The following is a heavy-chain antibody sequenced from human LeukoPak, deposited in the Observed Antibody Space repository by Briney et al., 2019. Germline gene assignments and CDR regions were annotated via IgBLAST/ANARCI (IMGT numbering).Heavy chain of an antibody. V-gene: IGHV3-21*01. Sequence: SGGSLRLSCAASGFTFSSYEMNWVRQAPGKGLEWVSIISSGSSYIHYADSVKGRFTISRDNAKNSLYLQMNSLRAEDTAVYYCARGGFTMIEAFDIWGQGTMVTVSS. CDR3: ARGGFTMIEAFDI. J-gene: IGHJ3*02. D-gene: IGHD3-22*01. CDR2: ISSGSSYI. CDR1: GFTFSSYE.